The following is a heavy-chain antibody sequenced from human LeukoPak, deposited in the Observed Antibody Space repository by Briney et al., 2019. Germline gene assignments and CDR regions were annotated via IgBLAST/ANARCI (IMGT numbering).Heavy chain of an antibody. V-gene: IGHV1-18*04. Sequence: ASVKVSCKASGYTFTSYGISWVRQAPGQGLEWMGWISAYNGNTNYAQKLQGRVTMTTDTSTSTAYMELRSLTSDDTAAYSCAREPRRQPLDDWGQGTLVTVSS. CDR2: ISAYNGNT. CDR3: AREPRRQPLDD. CDR1: GYTFTSYG. J-gene: IGHJ4*01.